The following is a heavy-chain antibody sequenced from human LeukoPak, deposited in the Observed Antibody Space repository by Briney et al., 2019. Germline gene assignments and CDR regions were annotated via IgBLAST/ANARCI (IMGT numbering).Heavy chain of an antibody. V-gene: IGHV3-53*01. CDR1: GFTVSSNY. CDR3: AREMYSGMCNDAFDI. J-gene: IGHJ3*02. Sequence: PGGSLRLSCTASGFTVSSNYMSWVRQAPGKGLEWVSVIRSDGSTNHADSVKGRFTISRDNSKNTLYLQMNNLRAEDTAMYYCAREMYSGMCNDAFDIWGQGTKVTVSS. CDR2: IRSDGST. D-gene: IGHD1-26*01.